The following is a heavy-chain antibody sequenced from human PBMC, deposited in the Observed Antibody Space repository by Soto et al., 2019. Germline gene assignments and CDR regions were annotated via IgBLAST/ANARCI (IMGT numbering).Heavy chain of an antibody. D-gene: IGHD3-22*01. V-gene: IGHV1-58*01. CDR2: IVVGSGNT. CDR1: GLTFTSSA. Sequence: SVNVYCKASGLTFTSSAVQWVRQARGQRLEWIGWIVVGSGNTNYAQKFQERVTITRDMSTSTAYMELSSLRSEDTAVYYCAAVSPFSGYHYNFDYWGQGTLVTVSS. J-gene: IGHJ4*02. CDR3: AAVSPFSGYHYNFDY.